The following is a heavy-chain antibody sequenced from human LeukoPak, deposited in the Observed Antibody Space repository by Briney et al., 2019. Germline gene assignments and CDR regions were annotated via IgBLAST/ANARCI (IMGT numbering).Heavy chain of an antibody. D-gene: IGHD3-22*01. CDR3: ARDRTIPGNYYDSSGDDAFDI. CDR1: GFIFSSQW. V-gene: IGHV3-74*01. CDR2: INSDGSIT. Sequence: GGSLRLSCAASGFIFSSQWMHWVRQAPGKGLVWVSRINSDGSITINADSVKGRFTISRDNAKNTLFLQMNSLRAEDTAVYYCARDRTIPGNYYDSSGDDAFDIWGQGTMVTVSS. J-gene: IGHJ3*02.